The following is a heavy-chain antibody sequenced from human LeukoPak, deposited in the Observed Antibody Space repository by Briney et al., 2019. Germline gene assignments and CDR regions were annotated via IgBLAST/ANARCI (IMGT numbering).Heavy chain of an antibody. CDR2: IYYSGST. Sequence: PSETLSLTCTVSSGSISNYYWSWIRQPPGKGLEWIGYIYYSGSTNYNPSLKSRVTISVDTSKNQFSLKLSSVTAADTAVYYCARGYSYGPYYYYYYMDVWGNGTTVTVSS. CDR3: ARGYSYGPYYYYYYMDV. D-gene: IGHD5-18*01. V-gene: IGHV4-59*01. CDR1: SGSISNYY. J-gene: IGHJ6*03.